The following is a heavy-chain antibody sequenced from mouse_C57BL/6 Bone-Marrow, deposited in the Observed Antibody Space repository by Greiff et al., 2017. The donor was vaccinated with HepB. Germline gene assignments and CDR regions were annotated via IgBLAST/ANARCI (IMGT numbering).Heavy chain of an antibody. V-gene: IGHV10-1*01. CDR3: VRPLRYYAMDY. Sequence: EVQLVDSGGGLVQPKGSLKLSCAASGFSFNTYAMNWVRQAPGKGLEWVARIRSKSNNYATYYADSVKDRFTISRDDSESMLYLQMNNLKTEDTAMYYCVRPLRYYAMDYWGQGTSVTVSS. CDR2: IRSKSNNYAT. CDR1: GFSFNTYA. D-gene: IGHD2-12*01. J-gene: IGHJ4*01.